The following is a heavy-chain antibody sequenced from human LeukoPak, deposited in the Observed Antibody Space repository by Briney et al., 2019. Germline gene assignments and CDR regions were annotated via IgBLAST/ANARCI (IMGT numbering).Heavy chain of an antibody. J-gene: IGHJ4*02. Sequence: PRGSLRLSCAASGFTFDDYAMHWVRQAPGKGLEWVSGISWNSGSIGYADSVKGRFTISRDNAKNSLYLQMNSLRAEDTALYYCAKGNNYDSSGYYSSWGQGTLVTVSS. CDR1: GFTFDDYA. V-gene: IGHV3-9*01. CDR3: AKGNNYDSSGYYSS. D-gene: IGHD3-22*01. CDR2: ISWNSGSI.